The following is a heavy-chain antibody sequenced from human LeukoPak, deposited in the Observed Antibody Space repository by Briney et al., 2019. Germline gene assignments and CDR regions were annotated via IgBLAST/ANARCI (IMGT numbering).Heavy chain of an antibody. CDR1: GFTFSSYA. V-gene: IGHV3-23*01. D-gene: IGHD4-17*01. Sequence: GGSLRLSCAASGFTFSSYAMSWVRQAPGKGLEWVSAISGSGGSTYYADSVKGRFTISRDNSKNTLYLQMNSLRAEDTAVYYCANRPGRSYGDYTYYYYGMDVWGQGTTVTVSS. CDR2: ISGSGGST. J-gene: IGHJ6*02. CDR3: ANRPGRSYGDYTYYYYGMDV.